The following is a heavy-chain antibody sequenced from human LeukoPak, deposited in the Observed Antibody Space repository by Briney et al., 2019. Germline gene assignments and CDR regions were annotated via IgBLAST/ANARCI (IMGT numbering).Heavy chain of an antibody. D-gene: IGHD6-13*01. V-gene: IGHV3-21*06. CDR3: ATRVTADSYDASDI. J-gene: IGHJ3*02. Sequence: GGSLRLSCAASGFTFRSFSMTWVRQAPGKGLEWVASISSTSNHKYHADSVRGRFTISRDNDKNSLYLQMNSLRAEDTALYYCATRVTADSYDASDIWGQGTMVTVSS. CDR2: ISSTSNHK. CDR1: GFTFRSFS.